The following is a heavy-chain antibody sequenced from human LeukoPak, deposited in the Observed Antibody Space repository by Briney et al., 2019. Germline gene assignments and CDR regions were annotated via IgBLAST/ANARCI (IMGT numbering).Heavy chain of an antibody. J-gene: IGHJ5*02. CDR2: IYTSGST. CDR3: ARAHPLMVRGVIGWFDP. Sequence: KPSETLSLTCTVSGGSISSYYWRWIRQPAGKGLEWIGRIYTSGSTNYNPSLKSRVTISVDKSKNQFSLKLSSVTAADTAVYYCARAHPLMVRGVIGWFDPWGQGTLVTVSS. V-gene: IGHV4-4*07. D-gene: IGHD3-10*01. CDR1: GGSISSYY.